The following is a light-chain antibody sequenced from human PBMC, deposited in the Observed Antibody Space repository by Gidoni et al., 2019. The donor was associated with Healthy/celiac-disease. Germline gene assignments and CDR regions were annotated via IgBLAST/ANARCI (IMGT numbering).Light chain of an antibody. CDR2: DAS. CDR3: QQRSNWPRGT. Sequence: VLTQPPATLSLSPGERATLSCRARQRVSSSLAWYQQKPGQAPRLLIYDASNRATGIPARCSGSWSGTDFTLTISSLEPEDFAVYYCQQRSNWPRGTFGPXTKVDIK. CDR1: QRVSSS. V-gene: IGKV3-11*01. J-gene: IGKJ3*01.